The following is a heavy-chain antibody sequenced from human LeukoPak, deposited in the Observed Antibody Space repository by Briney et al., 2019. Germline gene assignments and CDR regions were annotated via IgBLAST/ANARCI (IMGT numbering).Heavy chain of an antibody. V-gene: IGHV3-48*02. Sequence: PGGSLRLSCAASGFTXXSYSMNWVRQAPGXXXXXXXXXSXGXXXIXXXXXXXXXXSXXXDTAKNSLYLEINSLRDVDTAMYYXVXGDQEASEPAFDYWGQGTLVTVSS. CDR1: GFTXXSYS. D-gene: IGHD1-14*01. CDR2: XSXGXXXI. CDR3: VXGDQEASEPAFDY. J-gene: IGHJ4*02.